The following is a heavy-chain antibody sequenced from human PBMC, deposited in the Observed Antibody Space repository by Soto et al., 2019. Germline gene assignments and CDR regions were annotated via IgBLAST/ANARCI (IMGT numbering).Heavy chain of an antibody. V-gene: IGHV5-51*01. J-gene: IGHJ6*02. CDR2: IYPGDSDT. CDR3: ARHFSSGDLWYYYYGMDV. CDR1: GYSFTSYW. D-gene: IGHD2-21*02. Sequence: PGESLKICFKGSGYSFTSYWIGWVRQMPGKGLGWMGIIYPGDSDTRYSPSFQGQVTISADKSSSTAYLQWSSLKAPDTAMYYCARHFSSGDLWYYYYGMDVWGQGTTVTVSS.